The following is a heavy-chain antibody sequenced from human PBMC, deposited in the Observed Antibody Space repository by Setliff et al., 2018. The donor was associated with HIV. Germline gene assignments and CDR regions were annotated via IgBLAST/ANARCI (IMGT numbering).Heavy chain of an antibody. J-gene: IGHJ5*02. CDR3: ARGISINAYWHGAPYNWFDP. V-gene: IGHV4-39*07. CDR1: GDSISSSTYY. CDR2: IYYSGST. Sequence: SETLSLTCTVSGDSISSSTYYWGWIRQPPGKGLEWIGSIYYSGSTYYNPSLKSRVTISVDTSKNQFSLKLSSVTAADTAMYYCARGISINAYWHGAPYNWFDPWGQGILVTVSS. D-gene: IGHD3-16*01.